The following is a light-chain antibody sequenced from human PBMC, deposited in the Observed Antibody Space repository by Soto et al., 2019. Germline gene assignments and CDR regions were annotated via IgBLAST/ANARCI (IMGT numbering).Light chain of an antibody. V-gene: IGKV3-20*01. Sequence: EIVLTQSPGTLSLSPGERATLSCRASQTITLNYLAWYQQKPGQAPRLLIYGVSTRATGIPDKFSGSGSGTDFTLTISRLEPEDFAVYYCQQYGSSPLTFGPGSKVDIK. CDR2: GVS. J-gene: IGKJ3*01. CDR1: QTITLNY. CDR3: QQYGSSPLT.